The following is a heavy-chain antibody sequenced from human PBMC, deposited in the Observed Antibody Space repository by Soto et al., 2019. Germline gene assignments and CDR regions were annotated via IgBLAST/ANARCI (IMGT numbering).Heavy chain of an antibody. V-gene: IGHV1-18*01. CDR2: VSGYNYNT. J-gene: IGHJ5*01. D-gene: IGHD2-8*01. Sequence: GASVKVSCKASGYSFRRYGINLVPQDPGQGLEWIGWVSGYNYNTQYAQKLQGRITVTTDTSTNTAYMELRSLRSDDTAVYYCGRSSSMLGAGWSDSWGRGTLVTVSS. CDR3: GRSSSMLGAGWSDS. CDR1: GYSFRRYG.